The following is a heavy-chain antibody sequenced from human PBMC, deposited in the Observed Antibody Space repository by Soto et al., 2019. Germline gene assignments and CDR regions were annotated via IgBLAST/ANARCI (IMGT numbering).Heavy chain of an antibody. J-gene: IGHJ3*02. Sequence: QVQLQESGPGLVKPSETLSLTCTVSGGSISSYYWSWIRQPPGKGLEWIGYIYYSGSTNYNPSLQSRVTISVDTSKNQFSLKLSSVTAADTAVYYCARTHPPYYDFWSGYYNTDAFDIWGQGTMVTVSS. CDR3: ARTHPPYYDFWSGYYNTDAFDI. CDR1: GGSISSYY. V-gene: IGHV4-59*01. CDR2: IYYSGST. D-gene: IGHD3-3*01.